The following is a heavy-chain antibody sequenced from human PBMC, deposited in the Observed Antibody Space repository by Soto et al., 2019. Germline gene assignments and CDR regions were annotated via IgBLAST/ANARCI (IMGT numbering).Heavy chain of an antibody. D-gene: IGHD4-17*01. CDR3: AGAIGMTKVTTRVVGY. V-gene: IGHV3-11*01. Sequence: QVQLVESGGGLVKPGGSLRLSCAASGFTFSDYYMNWIRQAPGKGLEWVAFISSSGSTIYYADSVEGRFTISRDNAKNSLYLKMNSRRAEDTAVYYCAGAIGMTKVTTRVVGYWGQGTLVTVSS. CDR1: GFTFSDYY. J-gene: IGHJ4*02. CDR2: ISSSGSTI.